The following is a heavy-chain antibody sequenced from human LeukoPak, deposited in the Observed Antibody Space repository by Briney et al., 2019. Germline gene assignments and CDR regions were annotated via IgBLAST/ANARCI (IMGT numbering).Heavy chain of an antibody. CDR3: ARPSTVVTPGAFDI. V-gene: IGHV4-39*01. CDR2: IYYSGST. Sequence: SETLSLTCTVSGGSISSSSYYWGWIRQPPGKGLEWIGSIYYSGSTYYNPSLKSRVTISVDTSKNQFSLKLSSVTAADTAVYYCARPSTVVTPGAFDIWGQGTMVTVSS. J-gene: IGHJ3*02. CDR1: GGSISSSSYY. D-gene: IGHD4-23*01.